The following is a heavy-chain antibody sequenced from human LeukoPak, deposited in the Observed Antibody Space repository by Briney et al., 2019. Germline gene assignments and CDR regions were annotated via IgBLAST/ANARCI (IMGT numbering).Heavy chain of an antibody. CDR1: GYAFTSYG. Sequence: ASVKVSCKASGYAFTSYGISWARQAPGQGLEWMGWISAYNGNTNYAQKLQGGVTMTTDTSTSTAYMELRSLRSDDTAVYYCARDGFGGSFGPLRPDYWGQGTLVTVSS. CDR2: ISAYNGNT. CDR3: ARDGFGGSFGPLRPDY. J-gene: IGHJ4*02. D-gene: IGHD3-10*01. V-gene: IGHV1-18*01.